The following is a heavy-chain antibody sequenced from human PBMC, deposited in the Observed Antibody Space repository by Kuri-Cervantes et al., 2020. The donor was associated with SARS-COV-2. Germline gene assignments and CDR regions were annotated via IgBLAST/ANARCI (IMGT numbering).Heavy chain of an antibody. Sequence: LSLTCAASGFTFSSYAMHWVRQAPGKGLEWVAVISYDGSNKYYADSVKGRFTISRDNSKNTLYLQMNSLRAEDTAVYYCASLQSSSDFWSGYPWVRGWFDPWGQGILVTVSS. V-gene: IGHV3-30-3*01. J-gene: IGHJ5*02. CDR1: GFTFSSYA. CDR3: ASLQSSSDFWSGYPWVRGWFDP. D-gene: IGHD3-3*01. CDR2: ISYDGSNK.